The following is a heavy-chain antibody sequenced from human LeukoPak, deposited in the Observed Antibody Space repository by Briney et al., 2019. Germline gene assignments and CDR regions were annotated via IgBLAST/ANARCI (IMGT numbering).Heavy chain of an antibody. CDR1: GFTFSNYW. Sequence: GGSLRLSCAASGFTFSNYWMHWVRQVPGKGLVWVSRINDDGSATFYADSVKGRFTISRDNAKNSLYLQMNSLRAEDTAVYYCARDLMGIAYRGAFYYWGQGTLVTVSS. CDR3: ARDLMGIAYRGAFYY. D-gene: IGHD6-13*01. J-gene: IGHJ4*02. V-gene: IGHV3-74*01. CDR2: INDDGSAT.